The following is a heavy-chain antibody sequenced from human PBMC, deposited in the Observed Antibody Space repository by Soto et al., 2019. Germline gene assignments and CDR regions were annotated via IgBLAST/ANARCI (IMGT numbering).Heavy chain of an antibody. CDR1: GGSISSGGYY. Sequence: SETLSLTCTVSGGSISSGGYYWSWIRQHPGKGLEWIGYIYYSGSTYYNPSLKSRVTISVDTSKNQFSLKLSSVTAADTAVYYCARAVGSSYYYYYYMDVWGKGTTVTVS. D-gene: IGHD1-26*01. CDR2: IYYSGST. V-gene: IGHV4-31*03. J-gene: IGHJ6*03. CDR3: ARAVGSSYYYYYYMDV.